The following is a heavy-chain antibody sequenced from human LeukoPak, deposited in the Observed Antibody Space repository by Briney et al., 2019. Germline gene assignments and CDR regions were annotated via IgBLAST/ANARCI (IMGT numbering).Heavy chain of an antibody. CDR1: GFTFSSYA. CDR3: AREILGAPGAFDI. V-gene: IGHV3-23*01. Sequence: AGGSLRLSCAASGFTFSSYAMSWVRQAPGKGLEWVSAISGSGGSTYYADSVKGRFTISRDNSKNTLYLQMNSLRAEDTAVYYCAREILGAPGAFDIWGQGTMVTVSS. CDR2: ISGSGGST. J-gene: IGHJ3*02. D-gene: IGHD3-10*01.